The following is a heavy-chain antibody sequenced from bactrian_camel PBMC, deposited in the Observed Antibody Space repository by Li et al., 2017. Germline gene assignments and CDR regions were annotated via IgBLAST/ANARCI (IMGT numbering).Heavy chain of an antibody. Sequence: VQLVESGGGSVQAGGSLRLSCAASASANSRNCVGWFRQAPGKERQGVAIIATGANSSYYTGSVMGRFTISQDNAKATVYLQMNSLAPEDTALYYCAASRADGSCQRRDLVTYWGQGTQVTVS. CDR1: ASANSRNC. CDR3: AASRADGSCQRRDLVTY. V-gene: IGHV3S54*01. D-gene: IGHD2*01. CDR2: IATGANSS. J-gene: IGHJ4*01.